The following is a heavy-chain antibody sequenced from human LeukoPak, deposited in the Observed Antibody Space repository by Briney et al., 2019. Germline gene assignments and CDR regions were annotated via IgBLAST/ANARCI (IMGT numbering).Heavy chain of an antibody. CDR2: IRYDGSNK. J-gene: IGHJ6*03. V-gene: IGHV3-30*02. D-gene: IGHD3-22*01. CDR3: AKDYYYYDSSGYYSSYYYYYMDV. Sequence: GGSLRLSCAASGFTFSSYSMNWVRQAPGKGLEWVAFIRYDGSNKYYADSVKGRFTISRDNSKNTLYLQMNSLRAEDTAVYYCAKDYYYYDSSGYYSSYYYYYMDVWGKGTTVTISS. CDR1: GFTFSSYS.